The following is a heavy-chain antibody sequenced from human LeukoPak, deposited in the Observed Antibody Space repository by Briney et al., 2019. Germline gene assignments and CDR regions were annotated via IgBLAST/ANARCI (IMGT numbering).Heavy chain of an antibody. V-gene: IGHV1-46*03. CDR3: ARVRYCGGDCYTPFDAFDI. Sequence: GASVKVSCKASGYTFTSYYMHWVRQAPGQGLEWMGIINPSGGSTSYAQKFQGRVTMTRGTSTSTVYMELSSLRSEDTAVYYCARVRYCGGDCYTPFDAFDIWGQGTMVTVSS. CDR1: GYTFTSYY. D-gene: IGHD2-21*01. J-gene: IGHJ3*02. CDR2: INPSGGST.